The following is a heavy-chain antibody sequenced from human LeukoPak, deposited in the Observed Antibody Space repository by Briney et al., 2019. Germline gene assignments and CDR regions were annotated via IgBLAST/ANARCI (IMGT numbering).Heavy chain of an antibody. CDR2: IKQDGSEK. CDR3: ARATPGVSDAFDI. J-gene: IGHJ3*02. CDR1: GFTFSSYW. D-gene: IGHD3-10*01. Sequence: PGGSLRLSCAASGFTFSSYWMSWVRQAPGKGLEWVANIKQDGSEKYYVDSVKGRFTISRDNSKNTLYLQMNSLRAEDTAVYYCARATPGVSDAFDIWGQGTMVTVSS. V-gene: IGHV3-7*01.